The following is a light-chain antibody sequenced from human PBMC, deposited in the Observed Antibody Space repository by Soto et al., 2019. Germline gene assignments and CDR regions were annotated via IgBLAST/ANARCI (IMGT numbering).Light chain of an antibody. V-gene: IGKV3-15*01. Sequence: EIVMTQSPATLSVSPGERAILSCRASQSVSTNLGWYQQKPGQAPRLLIFGASTRATGIPARFSGSGSGTELTLAISSLPSEDSSFYYCQLYYNWPPFTFGQGTRLEIQ. J-gene: IGKJ5*01. CDR3: QLYYNWPPFT. CDR2: GAS. CDR1: QSVSTN.